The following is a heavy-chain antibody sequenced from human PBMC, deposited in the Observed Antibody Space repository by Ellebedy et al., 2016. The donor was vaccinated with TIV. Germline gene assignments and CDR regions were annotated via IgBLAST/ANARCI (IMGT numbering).Heavy chain of an antibody. D-gene: IGHD6-13*01. CDR1: GFTFSNYA. CDR2: FGVSGDST. J-gene: IGHJ4*02. V-gene: IGHV3-23*01. Sequence: PSETLSLTCAASGFTFSNYAMSWVRQAPGKGLEWVSGFGVSGDSTYYADSVKGRFTISRDNSKNTLYLQMNSLRAEDTAVYYCARDPRYSSSWYEHVFDYWGQGTVVTVSS. CDR3: ARDPRYSSSWYEHVFDY.